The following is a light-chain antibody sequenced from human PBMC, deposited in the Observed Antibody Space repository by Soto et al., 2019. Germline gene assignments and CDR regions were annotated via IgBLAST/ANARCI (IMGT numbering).Light chain of an antibody. Sequence: DIQMTQSPSSVSAVVGDRVTITCRASQDIGRGVAWYKQKPGKAPQLLIYGASTLQSGVPSRFSGSGSGTDFTLTISSLQPGDFATYYCQQADNFPYTFGQGTKVE. V-gene: IGKV1-12*01. J-gene: IGKJ2*01. CDR1: QDIGRG. CDR3: QQADNFPYT. CDR2: GAS.